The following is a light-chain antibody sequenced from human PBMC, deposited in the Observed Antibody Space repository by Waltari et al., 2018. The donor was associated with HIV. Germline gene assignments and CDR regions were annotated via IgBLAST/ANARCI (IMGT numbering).Light chain of an antibody. CDR3: QAYDSSLSGWV. CDR1: GPHLGAGFD. CDR2: GNT. Sequence: QSVLTQPPSVSGAHGQRVTISCSGGGPHLGAGFDIYWYQQLPGTAPSLLSNGNTNRPSGVPDRFSGSKSGTSASLAITGLQAEDEADYYCQAYDSSLSGWVFGGGTKLTVV. J-gene: IGLJ3*02. V-gene: IGLV1-40*01.